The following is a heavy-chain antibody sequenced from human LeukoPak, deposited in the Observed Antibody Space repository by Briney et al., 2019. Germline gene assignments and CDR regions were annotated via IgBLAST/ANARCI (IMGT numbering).Heavy chain of an antibody. CDR3: AKSGEMDFWSGSLPSYYMDV. V-gene: IGHV3-48*01. J-gene: IGHJ6*03. CDR2: ISSSGSKI. CDR1: GFTFSSYS. Sequence: GGSLRLSCAASGFTFSSYSMNWVRQAPGKGLEWVSYISSSGSKIYYADSVKGRFTISRDNSKNTLYLQMNSLRAEDTAVYYCAKSGEMDFWSGSLPSYYMDVWGKGTTVTVSS. D-gene: IGHD3-3*01.